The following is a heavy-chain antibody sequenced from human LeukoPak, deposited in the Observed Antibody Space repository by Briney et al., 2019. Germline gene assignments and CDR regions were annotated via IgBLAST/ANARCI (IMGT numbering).Heavy chain of an antibody. V-gene: IGHV4-59*01. CDR3: ARGALRCYPNRWYFDY. J-gene: IGHJ4*02. CDR2: IYYSGST. CDR1: GGSISSYY. D-gene: IGHD2-21*01. Sequence: SETLSLTCTVSGGSISSYYWSWIRQPPGKGLEWIGYIYYSGSTNYNPSLKSRVTISVDTSKNQFSLKLSSVTAADTAVYYCARGALRCYPNRWYFDYWGQGTLVTVSS.